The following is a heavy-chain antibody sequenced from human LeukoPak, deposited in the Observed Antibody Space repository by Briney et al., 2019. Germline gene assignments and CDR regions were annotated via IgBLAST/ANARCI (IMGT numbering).Heavy chain of an antibody. J-gene: IGHJ4*02. Sequence: GGSLRLSCVASGFTSSIFAVSWVRQAQGKVLEWVSDTRGSGRNTYYAESRKGRFAISQDNSQNTLYLQMNSLRAEDTALYYCAKQRSDVVVAATNYWGQGTLVTVSS. CDR1: GFTSSIFA. CDR3: AKQRSDVVVAATNY. CDR2: TRGSGRNT. D-gene: IGHD2-15*01. V-gene: IGHV3-23*01.